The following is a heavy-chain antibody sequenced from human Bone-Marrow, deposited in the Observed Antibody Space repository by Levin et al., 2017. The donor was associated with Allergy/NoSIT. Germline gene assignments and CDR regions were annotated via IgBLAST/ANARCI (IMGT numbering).Heavy chain of an antibody. CDR3: ARGVEWLGEYGFDY. J-gene: IGHJ4*02. V-gene: IGHV4-30-4*01. D-gene: IGHD3-10*01. CDR2: IYYSGTT. Sequence: SQTLSLTCAVSDGSMSSGDYYWSWIRQPPGKGLEWIGYIYYSGTTHYNPSLQSRVTISVDTSEKQFSLKLTSVTAADTAVYYCARGVEWLGEYGFDYWGQGTLVTVSS. CDR1: DGSMSSGDYY.